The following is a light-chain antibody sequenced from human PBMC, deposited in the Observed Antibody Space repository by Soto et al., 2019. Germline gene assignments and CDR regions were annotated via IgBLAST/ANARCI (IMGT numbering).Light chain of an antibody. CDR1: QSVLYSSDNKNY. CDR2: WAS. CDR3: QQYYTIPRT. J-gene: IGKJ2*01. V-gene: IGKV4-1*01. Sequence: DIVMTQSPDSLAVSLGERATINCKSSQSVLYSSDNKNYLAWYQQKPGQPPKLLISWASTRESGVPDRFSGSGSGTDFTLTISSLQAEDVAVYSCQQYYTIPRTFGQGTKLEIK.